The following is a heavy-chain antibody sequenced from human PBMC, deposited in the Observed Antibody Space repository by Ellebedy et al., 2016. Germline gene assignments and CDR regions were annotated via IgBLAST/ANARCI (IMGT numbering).Heavy chain of an antibody. D-gene: IGHD4-23*01. V-gene: IGHV4-59*08. CDR1: GGSISTYY. Sequence: SETLSLTCSVSGGSISTYYWSWIRQPPGKGLEWIGYIYYSGSTNYNPSLKSRVTISVNTSRNQFSLKLSSVTAADTAVYYCAGGGNSNFYAFDIWGQGTMVTVSS. J-gene: IGHJ3*02. CDR3: AGGGNSNFYAFDI. CDR2: IYYSGST.